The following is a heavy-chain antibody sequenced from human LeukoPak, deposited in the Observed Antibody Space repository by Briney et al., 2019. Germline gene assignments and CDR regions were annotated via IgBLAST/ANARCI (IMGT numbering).Heavy chain of an antibody. CDR3: AKVGAYYDSSGYYWFDY. Sequence: PGGSLRLSCAASGFTFRSYAMSWVRQAPGKGLEWVSAISGSGDSTYYTDSVKGRFTISRDSSKNTLYLQMNSLRADDTAVYYCAKVGAYYDSSGYYWFDYWGQGTLVTVSS. CDR2: ISGSGDST. J-gene: IGHJ4*02. D-gene: IGHD3-22*01. CDR1: GFTFRSYA. V-gene: IGHV3-23*01.